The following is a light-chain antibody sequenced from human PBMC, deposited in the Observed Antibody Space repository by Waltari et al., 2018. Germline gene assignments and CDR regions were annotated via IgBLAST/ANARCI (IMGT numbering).Light chain of an antibody. CDR2: GVS. J-gene: IGKJ1*01. CDR1: QSVTSIY. V-gene: IGKV3-20*01. Sequence: EIVLTQSPGALSLSPGERATLSCRASQSVTSIYLAWYQQKPGQAPRLLIYGVSSRVTGIPDRFSGSGSGTDFTLTISRLEPEDFAVYYCQQYGTSPWTFGQGTKVEIK. CDR3: QQYGTSPWT.